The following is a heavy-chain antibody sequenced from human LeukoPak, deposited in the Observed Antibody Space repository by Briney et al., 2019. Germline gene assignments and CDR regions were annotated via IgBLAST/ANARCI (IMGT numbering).Heavy chain of an antibody. Sequence: GRSLRLSCEASGFIFSNYGMHWVRQAPGKGLEWLSYISSSTNTIYYADSVKGRFTISRDNAKNSLYLQMNGLGAEDTAVYYCARELNGYGYYFFDYWGPGTLVTVSS. J-gene: IGHJ4*02. D-gene: IGHD3-16*01. CDR2: ISSSTNTI. CDR1: GFIFSNYG. V-gene: IGHV3-48*04. CDR3: ARELNGYGYYFFDY.